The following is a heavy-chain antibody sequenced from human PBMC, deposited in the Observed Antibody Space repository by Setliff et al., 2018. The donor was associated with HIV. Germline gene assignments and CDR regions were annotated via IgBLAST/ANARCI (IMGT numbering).Heavy chain of an antibody. D-gene: IGHD3-3*01. J-gene: IGHJ3*02. CDR3: ARMPQYYAFWSGYYKSDFDI. V-gene: IGHV4-31*03. Sequence: SETLSLTCSVSGGAISGSGYYWSWIRQPPGKALEWIGYIYYSGSAYYNPSLKSRVTISIDTSKNHFSLKLTSVTAADTAVYYCARMPQYYAFWSGYYKSDFDIWGQGTMVTVSS. CDR1: GGAISGSGYY. CDR2: IYYSGSA.